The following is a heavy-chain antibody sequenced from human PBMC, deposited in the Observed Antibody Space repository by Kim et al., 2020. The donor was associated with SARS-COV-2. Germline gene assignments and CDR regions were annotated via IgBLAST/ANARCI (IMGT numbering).Heavy chain of an antibody. J-gene: IGHJ3*02. CDR2: ISASNGNT. CDR1: GYTFTSYG. Sequence: ASVKVSCKASGYTFTSYGISWVRQAPGQGLEWMGWISASNGNTNYAQKLQGRVTMTTDTSTSTAYMELRGRRADDTAGYYCVIAGDSSGFGSDAFDIWAKGQWSPSLQ. D-gene: IGHD3-22*01. V-gene: IGHV1-18*04. CDR3: VIAGDSSGFGSDAFDI.